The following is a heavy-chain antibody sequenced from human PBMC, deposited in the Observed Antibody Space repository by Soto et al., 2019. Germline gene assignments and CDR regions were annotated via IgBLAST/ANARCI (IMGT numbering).Heavy chain of an antibody. CDR2: IYYSGST. V-gene: IGHV4-59*08. Sequence: QVQLQESGPGLVKPSETLSLTCTVSGGSINSYYWSWIRQPPGKGLEWIGYIYYSGSTNYNPSLKRRATISVDTSKNQFSLKLSSVTAADTAVYYCARLYGLDAFDIWGQGTMVTVSS. J-gene: IGHJ3*02. CDR1: GGSINSYY. D-gene: IGHD3-16*02. CDR3: ARLYGLDAFDI.